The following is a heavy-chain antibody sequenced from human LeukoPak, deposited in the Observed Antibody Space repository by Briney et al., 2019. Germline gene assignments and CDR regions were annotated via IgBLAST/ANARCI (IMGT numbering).Heavy chain of an antibody. J-gene: IGHJ4*02. D-gene: IGHD3-10*01. CDR3: ARGERYYYGSGRNYFDY. V-gene: IGHV4-34*01. Sequence: PSETLSLTCAVYGGSFSGYYWSWIRQPPGKGLEWIGEINHSGSTNYNPSLKSRVTISVDTSKNQFSLKLSSVTAADTAVYYCARGERYYYGSGRNYFDYWGQGTLVTVSS. CDR1: GGSFSGYY. CDR2: INHSGST.